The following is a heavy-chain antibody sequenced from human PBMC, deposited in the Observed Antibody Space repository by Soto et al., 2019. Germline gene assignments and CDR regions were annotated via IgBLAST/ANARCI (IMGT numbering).Heavy chain of an antibody. Sequence: SVKVSCKASGGTFSSYAISWVRQAPGQGLEWMGGIIPIFGTANYAQKFQGRVTITADESTSTAYMELSSLRSEDTAVYYCARADSSSWYGGHYYGMDVWGQGTTVTVSS. J-gene: IGHJ6*02. CDR2: IIPIFGTA. CDR1: GGTFSSYA. CDR3: ARADSSSWYGGHYYGMDV. D-gene: IGHD6-13*01. V-gene: IGHV1-69*13.